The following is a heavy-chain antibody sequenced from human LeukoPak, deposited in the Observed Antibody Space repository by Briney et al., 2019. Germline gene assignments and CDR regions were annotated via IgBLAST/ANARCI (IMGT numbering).Heavy chain of an antibody. CDR3: ARDYNWNPPDY. Sequence: GGSLRLSCSASGFTFSTYAMHWVRQAPGKGLEYVSGISSNGGSTYYADSVKGRFTISRDNAKNTLYLQMNSLRVEDTAVYYCARDYNWNPPDYWGQGTLVTVSS. CDR2: ISSNGGST. V-gene: IGHV3-64*04. D-gene: IGHD1-1*01. J-gene: IGHJ4*02. CDR1: GFTFSTYA.